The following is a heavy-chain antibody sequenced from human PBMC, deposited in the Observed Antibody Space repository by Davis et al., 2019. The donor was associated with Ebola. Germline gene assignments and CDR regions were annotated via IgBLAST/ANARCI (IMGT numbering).Heavy chain of an antibody. Sequence: MPSETLSLTCTVSGGSISGFFWSWIRQSPGEGLEWIGYIHGSWRTSYNPSFKSRVTISLDMSKNQFSLKVGSVTAADTAVYYCVRHVRGYDWGQGIPVTVSS. D-gene: IGHD5-12*01. V-gene: IGHV4-59*08. J-gene: IGHJ4*02. CDR3: VRHVRGYD. CDR2: IHGSWRT. CDR1: GGSISGFF.